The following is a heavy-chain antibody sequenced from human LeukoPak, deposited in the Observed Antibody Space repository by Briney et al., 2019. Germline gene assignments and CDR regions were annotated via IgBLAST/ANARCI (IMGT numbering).Heavy chain of an antibody. J-gene: IGHJ4*02. CDR3: ARGGKYCSSTTCYVAY. V-gene: IGHV4-34*01. D-gene: IGHD2-2*01. CDR1: GGSFSGYY. Sequence: SETLSLTCAVYGGSFSGYYWSWVRQPPGEGLKWIGEINHSGGTNCNPSLKSRVTISVDTSKNQFSLKLSSVTAADTAVYYCARGGKYCSSTTCYVAYWGQGALVTVSS. CDR2: INHSGGT.